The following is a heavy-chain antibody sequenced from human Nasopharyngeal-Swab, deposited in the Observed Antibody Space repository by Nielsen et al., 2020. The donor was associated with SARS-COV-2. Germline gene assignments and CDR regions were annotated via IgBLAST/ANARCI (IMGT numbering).Heavy chain of an antibody. Sequence: SCKVSGYTLTELSMHWVRQAPGKGLEWVAVISYDGSTKYYADSVKGRFTVSRDNSKNTLFLQMNSLRAEDTAVYYCARGIIAAAEDWGQGTLVTVSS. J-gene: IGHJ4*02. D-gene: IGHD6-13*01. V-gene: IGHV3-30-3*01. CDR1: GYTLTELS. CDR2: ISYDGSTK. CDR3: ARGIIAAAED.